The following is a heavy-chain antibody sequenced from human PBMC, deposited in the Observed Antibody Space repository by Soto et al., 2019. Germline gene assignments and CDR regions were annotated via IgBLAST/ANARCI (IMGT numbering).Heavy chain of an antibody. J-gene: IGHJ4*02. CDR2: IYYSGST. CDR3: AREAYYYDSSGYYHYFDY. V-gene: IGHV4-31*03. D-gene: IGHD3-22*01. Sequence: PSETLSLTCTVSGGSISSGGYYWSWIRQHPGKGLEWIGYIYYSGSTYYNPSLKSRVTISVDTSKNQFSLKLSSVTAADTAVYYCAREAYYYDSSGYYHYFDYWGQGXLVTVSS. CDR1: GGSISSGGYY.